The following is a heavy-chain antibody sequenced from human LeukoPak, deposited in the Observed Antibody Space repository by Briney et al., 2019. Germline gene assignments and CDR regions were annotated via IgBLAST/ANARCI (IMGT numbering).Heavy chain of an antibody. J-gene: IGHJ2*01. D-gene: IGHD3-3*01. V-gene: IGHV4-4*07. CDR1: GGSISNYY. CDR3: ARPATPYYDFWSGYYSDYWYFDL. Sequence: PSETLSLTCSVSGGSISNYYWSWIRQPAGKGLEWIGRVYSDGSTSYNPSLKSRVTISVDTSMNQFSLKLSSVTAADTAVYYCARPATPYYDFWSGYYSDYWYFDLWGRGTLVTVSS. CDR2: VYSDGST.